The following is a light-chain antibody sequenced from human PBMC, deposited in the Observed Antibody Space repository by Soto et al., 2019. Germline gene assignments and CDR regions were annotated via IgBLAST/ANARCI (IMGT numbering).Light chain of an antibody. CDR2: NTN. CDR3: VLYMGSGTWV. CDR1: SGSVSTSYY. V-gene: IGLV8-61*01. Sequence: QTVVTQEPSFSVSPGRTVTLTCGLSSGSVSTSYYPSWYQQTPGQAPRTLIYNTNTRSSGVPDRFSGSILGNKAALTITGALADDVSDYYCVLYMGSGTWVFGGGTKVTVL. J-gene: IGLJ3*02.